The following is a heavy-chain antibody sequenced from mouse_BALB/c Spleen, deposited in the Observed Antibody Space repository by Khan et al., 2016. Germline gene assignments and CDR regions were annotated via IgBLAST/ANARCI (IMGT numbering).Heavy chain of an antibody. CDR1: GYSITSGYS. J-gene: IGHJ2*01. CDR3: ASWHYYGSSP. D-gene: IGHD1-1*01. Sequence: EVQLQESGPDLVKPSQSLSLTCTVTGYSITSGYSWHWIRQFPGNKLEWMGYIHYNGSTIYNPSLKRRISITRDTSKNQFFLHLNSVTAADTATYYCASWHYYGSSPWGQGTTLTVSS. CDR2: IHYNGST. V-gene: IGHV3-1*02.